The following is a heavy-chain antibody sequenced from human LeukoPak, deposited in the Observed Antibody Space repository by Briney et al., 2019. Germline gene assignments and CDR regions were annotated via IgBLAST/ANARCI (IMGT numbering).Heavy chain of an antibody. J-gene: IGHJ6*03. CDR1: GGSISSYY. CDR2: VYDSGRT. D-gene: IGHD6-6*01. CDR3: ARGEKSVAARPNYYYNHMDV. Sequence: SETLSLTCTVSGGSISSYYWSWVRQPPGKGLEWIAYVYDSGRTNYNPSLESRVTVSVDTSKNQFSLRLSSVTAADTAVYYCARGEKSVAARPNYYYNHMDVWGKGTTVSVSS. V-gene: IGHV4-59*01.